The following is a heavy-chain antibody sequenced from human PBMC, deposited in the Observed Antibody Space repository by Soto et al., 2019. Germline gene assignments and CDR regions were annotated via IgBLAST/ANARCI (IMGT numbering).Heavy chain of an antibody. D-gene: IGHD3-22*01. J-gene: IGHJ5*02. V-gene: IGHV1-3*01. CDR1: GYTFTSYA. CDR3: ARGYYYDSSGYYPSWFDP. CDR2: INAGNGNT. Sequence: ASVKVSCKASGYTFTSYAMHWVRQAPGQRLEWMGWINAGNGNTKYSQKFQGRVTITRDTSASTAYMELSSLRSEDTAVYYCARGYYYDSSGYYPSWFDPWGQGTLVT.